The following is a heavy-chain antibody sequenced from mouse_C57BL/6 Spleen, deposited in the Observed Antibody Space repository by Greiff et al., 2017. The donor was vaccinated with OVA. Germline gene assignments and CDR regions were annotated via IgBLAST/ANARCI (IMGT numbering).Heavy chain of an antibody. CDR3: VYGSSYGYFDV. J-gene: IGHJ1*03. V-gene: IGHV1-5*01. D-gene: IGHD1-1*01. CDR1: GYTFTSYW. Sequence: VQLQQSGTVLARPGASVQMSCKTSGYTFTSYWMHWVKQRPGQGLEWIGAIYPGNSDTSYNQKFKGKATLTAVTSASTAYMELSSLTNEDSAVYYCVYGSSYGYFDVWGTGTTVTVSA. CDR2: IYPGNSDT.